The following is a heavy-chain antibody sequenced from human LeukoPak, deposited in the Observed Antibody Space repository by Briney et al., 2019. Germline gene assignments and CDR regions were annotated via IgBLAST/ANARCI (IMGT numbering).Heavy chain of an antibody. CDR3: AKGLGTSGYHDY. CDR1: RFPFSNYA. D-gene: IGHD3-22*01. V-gene: IGHV3-23*01. J-gene: IGHJ4*02. CDR2: ISDSGDRT. Sequence: GGSLRLSCAASRFPFSNYAMTWVRQAPGKGLERGSGISDSGDRTYYADSVKGRFTISRDNSKNMLYLQMNSLRVEDTALYYCAKGLGTSGYHDYWGQGTLVTVSS.